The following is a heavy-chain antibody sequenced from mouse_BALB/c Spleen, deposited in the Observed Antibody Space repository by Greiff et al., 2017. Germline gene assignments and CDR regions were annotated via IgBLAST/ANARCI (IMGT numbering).Heavy chain of an antibody. Sequence: DVQLQESGAELVKPGASVKLSCTASGFNIKDTYMHWVKQRPEQGLEWIGRIDPANGNTKYDPKFQGKATITADTSSNTAYLQLSSLTSEDTAVYYGARRYSTYYAMDYWGQGTSVTVSS. CDR3: ARRYSTYYAMDY. J-gene: IGHJ4*01. V-gene: IGHV14-3*02. CDR2: IDPANGNT. CDR1: GFNIKDTY. D-gene: IGHD2-12*01.